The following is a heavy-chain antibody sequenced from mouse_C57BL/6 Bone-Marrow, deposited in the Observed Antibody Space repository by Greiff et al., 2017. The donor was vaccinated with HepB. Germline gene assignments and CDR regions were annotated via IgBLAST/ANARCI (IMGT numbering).Heavy chain of an antibody. CDR2: IHPSDSDT. V-gene: IGHV1-74*01. D-gene: IGHD1-1*01. CDR3: AIRDYYGSSNYFDY. Sequence: QVQLQQPGAELVKPGASVKVSCKASGYTFTSYWMHWVKQRPGQGLEWIGRIHPSDSDTNYNQKFKGKATLTVDKSSSTAYMQLRSLTSEDSAVYYCAIRDYYGSSNYFDYWGQGTTLTVSS. CDR1: GYTFTSYW. J-gene: IGHJ2*01.